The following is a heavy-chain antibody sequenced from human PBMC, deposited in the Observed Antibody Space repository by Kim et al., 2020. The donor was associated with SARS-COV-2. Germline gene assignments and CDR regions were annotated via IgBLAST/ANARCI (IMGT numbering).Heavy chain of an antibody. D-gene: IGHD6-13*01. V-gene: IGHV1-2*02. CDR3: ARLVSIAAAGTYYYYYGMDV. J-gene: IGHJ6*04. Sequence: ASVKVSCKASGYTFTGYYMHWVRQAPGQGLEWMGWINPNSVGTNYAQKFQGRVTMTRDTSISTAYMELSRLRSDDTAVYYCARLVSIAAAGTYYYYYGMDVWGKGTTVTVSS. CDR2: INPNSVGT. CDR1: GYTFTGYY.